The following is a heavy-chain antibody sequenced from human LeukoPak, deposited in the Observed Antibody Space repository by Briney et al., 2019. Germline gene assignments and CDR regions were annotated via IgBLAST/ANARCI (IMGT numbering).Heavy chain of an antibody. CDR1: GFRFSGYA. Sequence: NPGGSLRLSCVASGFRFSGYAMKWVRQAPGKGLEWVSCISMSSSYMYYADSVKGRFTISRDNSKNTLYLQMNSLRAEDTAVYYCARSGDYGDYVEDYWGQGTLVTVSS. CDR3: ARSGDYGDYVEDY. V-gene: IGHV3-21*01. CDR2: ISMSSSYM. J-gene: IGHJ4*02. D-gene: IGHD4-17*01.